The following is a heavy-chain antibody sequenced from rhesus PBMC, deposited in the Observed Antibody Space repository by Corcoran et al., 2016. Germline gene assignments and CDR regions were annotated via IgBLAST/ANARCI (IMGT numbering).Heavy chain of an antibody. D-gene: IGHD5-24*01. Sequence: QVQLQEAGPGLVKPSETLSHTGDVSGGSISRNDGGWRRPPPGKGLEWIGRIYGWSGSTTSNPSLPSRFPISTATSKTQFSLKLSSVTAADTAVYYCALGGTVRGYSLDVWGRGVLVTVSS. V-gene: IGHV4-147*01. J-gene: IGHJ5-2*02. CDR2: IYGWSGST. CDR1: GGSISRND. CDR3: ALGGTVRGYSLDV.